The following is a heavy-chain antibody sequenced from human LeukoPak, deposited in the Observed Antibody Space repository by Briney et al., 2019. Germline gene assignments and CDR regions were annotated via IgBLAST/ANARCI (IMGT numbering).Heavy chain of an antibody. V-gene: IGHV4-34*01. CDR3: ARGILY. J-gene: IGHJ4*02. CDR1: GGSFSDYY. CDR2: INHSGST. Sequence: PSETLSLTCAVYGGSFSDYYWSWIRQPPGKGLEWIGEINHSGSTDYNPSLKSRVTISVDTSKNQFSLKLSSVTAADTAVYYCARGILYWGQGSLVTVSS. D-gene: IGHD2-21*01.